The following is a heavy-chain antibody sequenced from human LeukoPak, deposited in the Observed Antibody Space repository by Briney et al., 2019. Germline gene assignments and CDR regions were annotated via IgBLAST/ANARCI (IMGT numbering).Heavy chain of an antibody. D-gene: IGHD1-1*01. V-gene: IGHV1-69*01. CDR3: ARDCEESTTGTTGFDY. Sequence: SVKVSCKASGGTFSSYAISWVRQAPGQGLEWMGGIIPIFGTANYAQKFQGRVTITADESTCTAYMELSSLRSEDTAVYYCARDCEESTTGTTGFDYWGQGTLVTVSS. CDR2: IIPIFGTA. CDR1: GGTFSSYA. J-gene: IGHJ4*02.